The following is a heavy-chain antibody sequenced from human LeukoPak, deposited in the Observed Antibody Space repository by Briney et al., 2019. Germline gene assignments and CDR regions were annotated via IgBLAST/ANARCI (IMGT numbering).Heavy chain of an antibody. V-gene: IGHV3-33*01. Sequence: GGSLRLSCAASGFTFSSYGMHWVRQAPGKGLEWVAVIWYDGSNKYYADSVKGRFTISRDNSKNTLYLQMNSLRAEDTAVYYCARGQIYDILTGYYYGGADYFDYWGQGTLVTVSS. CDR1: GFTFSSYG. D-gene: IGHD3-9*01. CDR3: ARGQIYDILTGYYYGGADYFDY. CDR2: IWYDGSNK. J-gene: IGHJ4*02.